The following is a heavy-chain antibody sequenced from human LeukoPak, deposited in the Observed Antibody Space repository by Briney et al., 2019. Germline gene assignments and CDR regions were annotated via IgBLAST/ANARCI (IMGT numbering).Heavy chain of an antibody. CDR3: ARDVFYYDSSGYLYYFDY. Sequence: PMASVKVSCKASGYTFTSYGISWVRQAPGQGLEWMGWISAYNGNTNYAQKLQGRVTMTTDTSTSTAYMELRSLRSDDTAVYYCARDVFYYDSSGYLYYFDYWGQGTLVTVSS. CDR2: ISAYNGNT. V-gene: IGHV1-18*01. J-gene: IGHJ4*02. D-gene: IGHD3-22*01. CDR1: GYTFTSYG.